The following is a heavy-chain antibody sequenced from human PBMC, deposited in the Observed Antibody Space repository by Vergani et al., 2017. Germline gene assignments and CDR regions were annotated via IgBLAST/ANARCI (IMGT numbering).Heavy chain of an antibody. CDR1: GHSITSGYY. CDR2: IYHTWSA. Sequence: QVQLLESGPGLLKPSETLSLTCSVSGHSITSGYYWGWIRQPPARGLEWIGSIYHTWSAYYNPSLKSRVTVSVDTSMNQVSLKLNSVTAADTAVYYCVRTGAVWFGETKDGGWFDPWGQGTLVTVTS. D-gene: IGHD3-10*01. CDR3: VRTGAVWFGETKDGGWFDP. J-gene: IGHJ5*02. V-gene: IGHV4-38-2*01.